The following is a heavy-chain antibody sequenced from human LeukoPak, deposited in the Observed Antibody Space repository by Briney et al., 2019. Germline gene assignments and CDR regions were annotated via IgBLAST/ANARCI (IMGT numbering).Heavy chain of an antibody. Sequence: GGSLRLSCAVSGFTFRRYRMNWVGEATGKGVEWVSYIRSSGNTKYYADSVKGGFTISRENAKKTLYLHMHSLRAEDTAVYYCARDSSGYNYYIDFWGKGTPVTVSS. D-gene: IGHD1-1*01. CDR1: GFTFRRYR. V-gene: IGHV3-48*03. CDR3: ARDSSGYNYYIDF. J-gene: IGHJ6*03. CDR2: IRSSGNTK.